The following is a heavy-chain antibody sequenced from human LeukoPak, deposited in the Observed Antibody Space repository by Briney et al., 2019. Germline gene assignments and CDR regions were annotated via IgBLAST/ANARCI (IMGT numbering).Heavy chain of an antibody. CDR3: ARGARYYDSSGPMDV. Sequence: ASVKVSCKASGGTFSSYAISWVRQAPGQGLEWMGGIIPIFGTANYAQKFQGRVTITADESTSTAYMELSSLRSEDTAVYYCARGARYYDSSGPMDVWGQGTTVTVSS. J-gene: IGHJ6*02. CDR1: GGTFSSYA. CDR2: IIPIFGTA. V-gene: IGHV1-69*13. D-gene: IGHD3-22*01.